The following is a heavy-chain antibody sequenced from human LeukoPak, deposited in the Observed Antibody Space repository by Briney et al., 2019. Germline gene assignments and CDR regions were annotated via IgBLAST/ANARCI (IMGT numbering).Heavy chain of an antibody. CDR2: IKQDGSEK. V-gene: IGHV3-7*01. J-gene: IGHJ4*02. Sequence: PGGSLRLSCAASGFTFSSYWMSWVRQAPGKGLEWVANIKQDGSEKYYVDSVKGRFTISRDNAKNSLYLQMNSLRAEDTAVYYCAKDHGSVLTAIDYWGQGTLVSVSS. CDR1: GFTFSSYW. D-gene: IGHD2/OR15-2a*01. CDR3: AKDHGSVLTAIDY.